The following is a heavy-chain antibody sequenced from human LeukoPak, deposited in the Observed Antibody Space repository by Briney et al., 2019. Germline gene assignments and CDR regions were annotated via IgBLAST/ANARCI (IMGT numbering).Heavy chain of an antibody. D-gene: IGHD3-22*01. Sequence: PGGSLRLSCAASGFTFSSYAMSWVRQAPGKGLEWVSAISGSGGSTYYADSVKGRFTISRDNSKNTLYLQMNSLRAEDTAVYYCAKDGVYDSSGYYYVDAFDIWGQGTMVTVSS. CDR1: GFTFSSYA. J-gene: IGHJ3*02. CDR2: ISGSGGST. V-gene: IGHV3-23*01. CDR3: AKDGVYDSSGYYYVDAFDI.